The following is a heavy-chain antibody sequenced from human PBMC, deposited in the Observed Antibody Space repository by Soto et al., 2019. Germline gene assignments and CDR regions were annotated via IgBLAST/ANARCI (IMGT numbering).Heavy chain of an antibody. CDR1: GFTFSTYG. D-gene: IGHD6-6*01. CDR3: SKGPVEY. CDR2: ISNDGSYI. J-gene: IGHJ4*02. V-gene: IGHV3-30*18. Sequence: QVQLVESGGGVVQPGRSLRLSCAASGFTFSTYGMLWVRQAPGKGLVWVAIISNDGSYISYADSVKGRFTISRDNSKNTLYLPMNSLRGEDTAAYYCSKGPVEYWGQGTLVTVSS.